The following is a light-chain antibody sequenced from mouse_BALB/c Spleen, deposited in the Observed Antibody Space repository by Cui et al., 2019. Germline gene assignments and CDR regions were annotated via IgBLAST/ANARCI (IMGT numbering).Light chain of an antibody. V-gene: IGKV4-80*01. CDR1: SSVSY. CDR3: HQWSSYPWT. CDR2: STS. Sequence: QIARSHAPAISSHSLAEEITLTCSASSSVSYMHWYQQKSGTSPKLLIYSTSNLASGVPSRFSGSGSGTFYSLTISSVEAEDAADYYCHQWSSYPWTFGGGTKLEIK. J-gene: IGKJ1*01.